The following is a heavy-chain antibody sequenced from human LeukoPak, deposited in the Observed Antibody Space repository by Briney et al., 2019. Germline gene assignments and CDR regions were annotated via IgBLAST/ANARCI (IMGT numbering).Heavy chain of an antibody. CDR2: ISSSGSTR. J-gene: IGHJ4*02. CDR1: RFTFSSYE. Sequence: GGSLRLSCAASRFTFSSYEMNWVRQAPGKGLEWVSYISSSGSTRYYADSVKGRFTISRDNAKNSLYLQVTSLRADDTAVYYCARGRFPLDYWGQGTLVTVSS. V-gene: IGHV3-48*03. CDR3: ARGRFPLDY.